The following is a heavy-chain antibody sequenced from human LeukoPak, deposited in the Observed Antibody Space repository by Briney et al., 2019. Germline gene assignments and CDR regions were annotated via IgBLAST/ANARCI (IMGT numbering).Heavy chain of an antibody. CDR3: ARGGITMIVVVKRAFDI. V-gene: IGHV4-34*01. CDR2: INHSGST. Sequence: SETLSLTCAVYGGSFSGYYWSWIRQPPGKGLEWIGEINHSGSTNYNPSLKSRVTISVDTSKNQFSLKLSSVTAADTAVYYCARGGITMIVVVKRAFDIWGQGTMVTVSS. J-gene: IGHJ3*02. CDR1: GGSFSGYY. D-gene: IGHD3-22*01.